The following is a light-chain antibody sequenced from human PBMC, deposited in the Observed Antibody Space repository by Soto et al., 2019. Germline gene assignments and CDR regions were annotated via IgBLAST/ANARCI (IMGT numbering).Light chain of an antibody. V-gene: IGKV3-20*01. Sequence: ENVLTQSPGTLSLSPGERATLSCRASQSVSSSYLAWYQHKPGQAPRLLIYGASSRATGIPDRFSGSGSGTDCALTISRLEPEDYAVYYCQQYGSSPHTFGQGSKLEIK. J-gene: IGKJ2*01. CDR2: GAS. CDR3: QQYGSSPHT. CDR1: QSVSSSY.